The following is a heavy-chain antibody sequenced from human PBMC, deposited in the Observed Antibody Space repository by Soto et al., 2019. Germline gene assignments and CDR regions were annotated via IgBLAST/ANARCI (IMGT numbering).Heavy chain of an antibody. D-gene: IGHD3-22*01. J-gene: IGHJ4*02. V-gene: IGHV3-23*01. CDR1: GFTFSNYA. Sequence: EVQLLESGGGLVQPGGSLRLSCAASGFTFSNYAMSWVRQAPGKGLERVSGIRSSGGSTHYADSVKGRFTVSRDNSKNTLYMQMNSLRAEDTAVYYCAKHGGYYYDSSGGIYLDYWGQGTLVTVSS. CDR2: IRSSGGST. CDR3: AKHGGYYYDSSGGIYLDY.